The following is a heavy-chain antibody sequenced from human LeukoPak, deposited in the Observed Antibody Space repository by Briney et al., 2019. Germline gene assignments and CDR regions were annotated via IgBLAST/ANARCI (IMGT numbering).Heavy chain of an antibody. CDR2: INPNSGGT. J-gene: IGHJ4*02. CDR3: ARAYTGFEAFDY. CDR1: GYTFIGYY. Sequence: GASVKVSCKASGYTFIGYYMHWVRQAPGQGLEWMGWINPNSGGTNYAQKSQDRVTMTRDTSISTAYMELSRLRSDDTAMYFCARAYTGFEAFDYWGQGTLVTVSS. V-gene: IGHV1-2*02. D-gene: IGHD5-12*01.